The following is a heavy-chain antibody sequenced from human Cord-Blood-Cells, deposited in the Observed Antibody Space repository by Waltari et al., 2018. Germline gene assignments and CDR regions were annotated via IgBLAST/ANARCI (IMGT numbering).Heavy chain of an antibody. D-gene: IGHD1-26*01. J-gene: IGHJ4*02. CDR3: ARVGESGSYYLFDY. CDR1: GYTFTGSY. V-gene: IGHV1-2*02. CDR2: INPNSGGT. Sequence: QVQLVLSGAEATNPGASVKVSCMASGYTFTGSYMHGVRQAPGQGLEWMGWINPNSGGTNYAQKFQGRVTMTRDTSISTAYMELSRLRYDDTAVYYCARVGESGSYYLFDYWGQGTLVTVSS.